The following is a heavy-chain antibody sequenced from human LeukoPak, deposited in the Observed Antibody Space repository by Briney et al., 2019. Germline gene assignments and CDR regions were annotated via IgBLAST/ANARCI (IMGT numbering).Heavy chain of an antibody. CDR1: GYTFTGYY. D-gene: IGHD3-22*01. Sequence: ASVKVSCKASGYTFTGYYMHWVRQAPGQGLEWMGWINPNSGGTNYAQKFQGRVTMTRDTSISTAYMELSRLRSDDTAVYYCARDYYYDSSGYYYICYFDYWGQGTLVTASS. V-gene: IGHV1-2*02. CDR2: INPNSGGT. J-gene: IGHJ4*02. CDR3: ARDYYYDSSGYYYICYFDY.